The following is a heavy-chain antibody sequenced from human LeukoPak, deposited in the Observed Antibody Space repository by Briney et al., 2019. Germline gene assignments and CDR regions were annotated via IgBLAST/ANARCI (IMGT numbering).Heavy chain of an antibody. CDR1: GFTFSSYG. J-gene: IGHJ3*02. Sequence: PGGSLRLSCAASGFTFSSYGMHWVRQAPGKRLEWVAVIWYDGSNKYYADSVKGRFTISRDNSKDTLYLQMNSLRAEDTAVYYCAKETYGGNSPEAFDIWGQGTMVTVSS. CDR3: AKETYGGNSPEAFDI. V-gene: IGHV3-33*06. D-gene: IGHD4-23*01. CDR2: IWYDGSNK.